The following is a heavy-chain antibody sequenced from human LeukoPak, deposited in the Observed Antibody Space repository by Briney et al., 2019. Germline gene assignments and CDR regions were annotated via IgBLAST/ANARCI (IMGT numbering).Heavy chain of an antibody. CDR2: IIPILGVA. V-gene: IGHV1-69*04. CDR3: ARDQSTPMYY. CDR1: GGTFSSYA. J-gene: IGHJ4*02. Sequence: SVKVSCKASGGTFSSYAISWVRQAPGQGLEWMGRIIPILGVANYAQKFQGRVTITADKSTSTAYMELSSLRSEDTAVYYCARDQSTPMYYWGQGTLVTVSS.